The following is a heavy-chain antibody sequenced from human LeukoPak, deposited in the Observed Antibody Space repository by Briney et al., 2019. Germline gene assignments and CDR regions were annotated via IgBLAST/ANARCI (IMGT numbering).Heavy chain of an antibody. J-gene: IGHJ3*02. V-gene: IGHV3-21*01. CDR2: IGSSRSYI. D-gene: IGHD3-10*01. CDR3: AREAGVWFGDRNAFDI. CDR1: GFTFSSYS. Sequence: GGSLRLSCAASGFTFSSYSMNWVRQAPGKGLEWVSSIGSSRSYIHYSDSVKGRFTISRENAKNSLYLQMNSLRAEDTAVYYCAREAGVWFGDRNAFDIWGQGTMVTVSS.